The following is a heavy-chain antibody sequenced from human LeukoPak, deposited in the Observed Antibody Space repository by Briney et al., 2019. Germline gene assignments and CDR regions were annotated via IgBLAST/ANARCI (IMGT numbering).Heavy chain of an antibody. CDR3: AKNIGGLDY. CDR1: GFTFSSYG. CDR2: ISGSDGST. V-gene: IGHV3-23*01. J-gene: IGHJ4*02. D-gene: IGHD2/OR15-2a*01. Sequence: GGSLRLSCAASGFTFSSYGMTWVRQAPGKGLEWVSGISGSDGSTYYSDPVKGRFTISKDNSKNTLYLQMNNLRAEDTARYYCAKNIGGLDYWGQGTLVTVSS.